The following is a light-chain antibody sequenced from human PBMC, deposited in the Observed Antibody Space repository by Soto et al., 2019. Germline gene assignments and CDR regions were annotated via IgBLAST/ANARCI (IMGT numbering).Light chain of an antibody. CDR2: DAS. CDR1: QSVSRF. V-gene: IGKV3-11*01. CDR3: QQYNKWPLT. Sequence: EVVLTQSPATLSLSPGERATLSCRASQSVSRFLAWYQQKPGQAPRLLIFDASNRATGIPARFSASGSGTDFTLTISSLQSEDFAVYYCQQYNKWPLTFGGGTKVEIK. J-gene: IGKJ4*01.